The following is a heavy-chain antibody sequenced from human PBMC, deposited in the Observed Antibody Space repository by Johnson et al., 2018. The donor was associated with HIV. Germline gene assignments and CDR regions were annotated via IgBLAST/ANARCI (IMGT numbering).Heavy chain of an antibody. CDR2: IKQDGNEE. D-gene: IGHD5-24*01. CDR1: GFTFSSNW. V-gene: IGHV3-7*01. J-gene: IGHJ3*02. CDR3: AREMAWEDAFDI. Sequence: VQLVESGGGVVQPGGSLRLSCAASGFTFSSNWMSWVRQAPGKGLEWVANIKQDGNEEYYVDSVKGRFTISRDNAKNSLYLQMNSLRVEDTAVYYCAREMAWEDAFDIWGQGTMVTVSS.